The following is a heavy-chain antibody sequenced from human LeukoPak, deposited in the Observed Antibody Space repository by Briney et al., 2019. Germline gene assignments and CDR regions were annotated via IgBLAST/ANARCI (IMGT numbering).Heavy chain of an antibody. D-gene: IGHD6-13*01. Sequence: PSETLSLTCAVYAGSFSGYYWSWIRQPPGKGLEWIGEINHGGSTNYNPSLKSRVTISVDTSKNQFSLKLSSVTAADTAVYYCARGSGSSWSHVFFDYWGQGTLVTVSS. CDR2: INHGGST. CDR3: ARGSGSSWSHVFFDY. V-gene: IGHV4-34*01. CDR1: AGSFSGYY. J-gene: IGHJ4*02.